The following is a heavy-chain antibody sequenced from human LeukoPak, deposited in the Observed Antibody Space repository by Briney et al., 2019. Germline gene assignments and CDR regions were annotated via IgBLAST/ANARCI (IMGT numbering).Heavy chain of an antibody. CDR2: IYYSGST. CDR1: GGSISSYY. Sequence: SETLSLTCTVSGGSISSYYWSWIRQPPGKGLEWIGYIYYSGSTNYNPSLKSRITISQDKSKNQFSLKLSSVTAADTAVYYCAGSRADCSSTSCPLAHFQHWGQGTLVTVSS. V-gene: IGHV4-59*08. D-gene: IGHD2-2*01. J-gene: IGHJ1*01. CDR3: AGSRADCSSTSCPLAHFQH.